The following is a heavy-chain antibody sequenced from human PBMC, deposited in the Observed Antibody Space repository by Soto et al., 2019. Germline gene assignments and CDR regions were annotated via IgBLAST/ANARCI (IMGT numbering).Heavy chain of an antibody. V-gene: IGHV4-31*03. J-gene: IGHJ4*01. CDR1: GDSISGGGHY. CDR2: VFHNGIT. CDR3: ARRRQMRESYDY. Sequence: PSETLSLTCTVSGDSISGGGHYWGWIRQHPGKGLDWVGYVFHNGITYYNPSLKSRVAISINPPNNQFSLTLSSMTAADTAVYFCARRRQMRESYDYPSHGTLVTVSS.